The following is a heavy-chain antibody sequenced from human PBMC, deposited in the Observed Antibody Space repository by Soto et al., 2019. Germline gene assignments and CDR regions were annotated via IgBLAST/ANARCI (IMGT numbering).Heavy chain of an antibody. CDR3: AKVTKKLRYFDWYFDY. J-gene: IGHJ4*02. Sequence: GGSLRLSCAASGFTFSSYAMSWVRQAPGKGLEWVSAISGSGGSTYYAESVKGRFTISRDNSKNTLYLQMNSLRAEDTAVYYCAKVTKKLRYFDWYFDYWGQGTLVTVSS. CDR2: ISGSGGST. V-gene: IGHV3-23*01. CDR1: GFTFSSYA. D-gene: IGHD3-9*01.